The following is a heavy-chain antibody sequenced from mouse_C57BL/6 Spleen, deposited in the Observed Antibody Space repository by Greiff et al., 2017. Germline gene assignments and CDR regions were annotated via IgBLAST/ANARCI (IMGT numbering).Heavy chain of an antibody. V-gene: IGHV1-15*01. CDR3: TRQLRLLYAMDY. Sequence: QVQLKESGAELVRPGASVTLSCKASGYTFTDYEMHWVKQTPVHGLEWIGAIDPETGGTAYNQKFKGKAILTADKSSSTAYMELRSLTSEDSAVYYCTRQLRLLYAMDYWGQGTSVTVSS. CDR1: GYTFTDYE. J-gene: IGHJ4*01. D-gene: IGHD3-2*02. CDR2: IDPETGGT.